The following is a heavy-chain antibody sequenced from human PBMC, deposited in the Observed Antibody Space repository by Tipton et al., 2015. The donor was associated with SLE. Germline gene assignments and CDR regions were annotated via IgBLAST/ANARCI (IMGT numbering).Heavy chain of an antibody. CDR2: IYHTGST. J-gene: IGHJ6*03. V-gene: IGHV4-30-2*01. CDR3: ARQVAGIDYYYNYMDV. D-gene: IGHD6-19*01. CDR1: GGSISSDGYS. Sequence: TLSLTCAVSGGSISSDGYSWSWIRQPPGKGLEWIGYIYHTGSTYYNPSLKSRVTISVDRSKNQFSLKLNSVTAADTAVYYCARQVAGIDYYYNYMDVWGKGTTITVSS.